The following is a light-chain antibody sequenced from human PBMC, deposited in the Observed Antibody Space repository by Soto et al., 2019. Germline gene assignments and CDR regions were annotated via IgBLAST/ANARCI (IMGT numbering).Light chain of an antibody. CDR1: QSVSSN. J-gene: IGKJ4*01. Sequence: EIVMTQSPATLSVSPGERATLSCRASQSVSSNFAWYQRKPGQAPRLLIYGASTRATGIPARFSGSGSATEFTLTISNLQSEDFAVYYCQQYNNWPLTFGGGTKVEIK. CDR2: GAS. CDR3: QQYNNWPLT. V-gene: IGKV3-15*01.